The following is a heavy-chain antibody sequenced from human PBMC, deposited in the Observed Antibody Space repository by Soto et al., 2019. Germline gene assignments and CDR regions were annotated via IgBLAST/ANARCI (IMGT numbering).Heavy chain of an antibody. Sequence: ASVKVSCKASGYTFTSYGISWVRQAPGQGLEWMGWISAYNGNTNYAQKLQGRVTMTTDTSTSTVYMELRSLRSEDTAVYYCAKERGVGSTPNLQDAFDIWGQGTMVTVSS. CDR3: AKERGVGSTPNLQDAFDI. J-gene: IGHJ3*02. CDR1: GYTFTSYG. V-gene: IGHV1-18*01. CDR2: ISAYNGNT. D-gene: IGHD3-10*01.